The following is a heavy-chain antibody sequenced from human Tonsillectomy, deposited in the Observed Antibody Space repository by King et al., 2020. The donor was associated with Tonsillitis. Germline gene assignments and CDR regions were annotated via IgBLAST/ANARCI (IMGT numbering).Heavy chain of an antibody. J-gene: IGHJ4*02. CDR2: ISVSGGST. Sequence: VQLVESGGGLVQPGGSLRLSCAASGFTFSSYAMSWVRQAPGKGLEWVSAISVSGGSTYYADTVKGRFTISRDNSKNTLYLQMNSLRAEDTAVYYCAKDKEEGGIAAAGSGYWGQGTLVTVSS. CDR3: AKDKEEGGIAAAGSGY. D-gene: IGHD6-13*01. V-gene: IGHV3-23*04. CDR1: GFTFSSYA.